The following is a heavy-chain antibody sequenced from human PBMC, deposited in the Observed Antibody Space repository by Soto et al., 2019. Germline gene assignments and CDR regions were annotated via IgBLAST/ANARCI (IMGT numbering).Heavy chain of an antibody. V-gene: IGHV4-59*01. Sequence: SETLSLTCTVSGGSISSYYWSWLRQPPGKGLEWIGYIYYSGSTNYNPSLKSRVTISVDTSKNQFSLKLSSVTAADTAVYYCASASGTQIYYYGMDVWGQGTTVTVSS. CDR3: ASASGTQIYYYGMDV. J-gene: IGHJ6*02. D-gene: IGHD1-1*01. CDR2: IYYSGST. CDR1: GGSISSYY.